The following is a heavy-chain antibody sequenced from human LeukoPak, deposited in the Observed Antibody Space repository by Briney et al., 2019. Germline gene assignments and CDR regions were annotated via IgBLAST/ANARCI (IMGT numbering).Heavy chain of an antibody. CDR1: GYSFTSYW. V-gene: IGHV5-51*01. J-gene: IGHJ4*02. D-gene: IGHD3-10*01. CDR2: IYPGDSDT. Sequence: GESLKISCKGSGYSFTSYWIGWVRQMTGKGLEWMGIIYPGDSDTRYSPSFQGQVTIPADKSISTAYLQWSSLKASDTAIYYCARALLWFGAYYFDYWGQGTLVTVSS. CDR3: ARALLWFGAYYFDY.